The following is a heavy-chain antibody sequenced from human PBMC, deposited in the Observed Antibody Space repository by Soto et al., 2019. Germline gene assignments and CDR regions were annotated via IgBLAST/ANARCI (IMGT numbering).Heavy chain of an antibody. CDR2: INHSGST. V-gene: IGHV4-34*01. Sequence: PSETLSLTCAVYGGSFSGYYWSWIRQPPGKGLEWIGEINHSGSTNYNPSPKSRVTISVDTSKNQFSLKLSSVTAADTAVYYCARDQGGYYGSGSFDYWGQGTLVTVSS. CDR1: GGSFSGYY. J-gene: IGHJ4*02. D-gene: IGHD3-10*01. CDR3: ARDQGGYYGSGSFDY.